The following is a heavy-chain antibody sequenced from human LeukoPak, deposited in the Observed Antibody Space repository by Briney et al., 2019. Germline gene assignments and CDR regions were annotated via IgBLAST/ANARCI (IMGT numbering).Heavy chain of an antibody. Sequence: SETLSLTCTVSGGSISSYYWSWIRQPPGKGLEWIGYIYYSGSTNYNPSLKSRVTISVDTSKNQFSLKLSSVTAADTAVYYCARESRYCSGGSCYSGPYGMDVWGQGTTVTVSS. CDR2: IYYSGST. V-gene: IGHV4-59*12. CDR1: GGSISSYY. CDR3: ARESRYCSGGSCYSGPYGMDV. J-gene: IGHJ6*02. D-gene: IGHD2-15*01.